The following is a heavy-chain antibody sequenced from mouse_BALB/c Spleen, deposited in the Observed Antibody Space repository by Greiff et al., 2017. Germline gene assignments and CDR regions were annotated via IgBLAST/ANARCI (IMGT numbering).Heavy chain of an antibody. CDR2: INPSTGYT. Sequence: QVQLQQPGAELVRPGASVKLSCKASGYTFTSYWINWVKQRPGQGLEWIGYINPSTGYTEYNQKFKDKATLTADKSSSTAYMQLSSLTSEDSAVYYCAIYGNYVGFAYWGQGTLVTVSA. CDR1: GYTFTSYW. J-gene: IGHJ3*01. D-gene: IGHD2-1*01. V-gene: IGHV1-7*01. CDR3: AIYGNYVGFAY.